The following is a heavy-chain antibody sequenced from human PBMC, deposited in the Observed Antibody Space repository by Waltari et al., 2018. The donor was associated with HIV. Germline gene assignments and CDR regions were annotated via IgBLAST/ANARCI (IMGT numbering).Heavy chain of an antibody. V-gene: IGHV3-48*03. CDR1: GFSLSLYD. J-gene: IGHJ4*02. CDR3: GLTYNWNPPRD. CDR2: ISSSGNTV. D-gene: IGHD1-1*01. Sequence: QLVESGGGLVRPGRSLRLSCAVSGFSLSLYDANWVRQAPGKALEWVSFISSSGNTVNYADSVKGRFTMSRDNAKNSLYLQMNRLRPEDTAVYYCGLTYNWNPPRDWGQGTLVTVSS.